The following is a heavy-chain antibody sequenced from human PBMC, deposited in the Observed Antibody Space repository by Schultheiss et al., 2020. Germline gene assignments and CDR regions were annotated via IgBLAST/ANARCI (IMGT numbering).Heavy chain of an antibody. CDR1: GFTFSSYT. J-gene: IGHJ4*02. Sequence: GGSLRLSCAASGFTFSSYTMHWVRQAPGKGLEWVSGISSGGGSTYYADSVKGRFTISRDNSKNTLYLQMNSLRAEDTAIYYCAKNRGFYGDYSAGGADDYWGQGTLVTVSS. V-gene: IGHV3-23*01. CDR2: ISSGGGST. CDR3: AKNRGFYGDYSAGGADDY. D-gene: IGHD4-17*01.